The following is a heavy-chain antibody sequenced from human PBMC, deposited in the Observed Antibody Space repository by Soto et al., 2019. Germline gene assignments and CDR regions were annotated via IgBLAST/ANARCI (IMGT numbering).Heavy chain of an antibody. D-gene: IGHD2-15*01. J-gene: IGHJ1*01. CDR1: GYLFTAYS. Sequence: ASVKVSCKASGYLFTAYSMHWVRLAPGQGLEWMGVVNPSGGSTKYAQNFQGRVTMTRDTSTTTIYMELSSLRSDDTAIYYCARGENCSGGTCYSEYFHRWGQGTLVTVSS. CDR3: ARGENCSGGTCYSEYFHR. CDR2: VNPSGGST. V-gene: IGHV1-46*01.